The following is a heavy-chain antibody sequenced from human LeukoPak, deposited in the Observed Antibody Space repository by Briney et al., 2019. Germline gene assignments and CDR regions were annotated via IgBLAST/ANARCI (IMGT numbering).Heavy chain of an antibody. V-gene: IGHV4-39*07. CDR1: GGSISSGGYY. CDR2: INHSGST. CDR3: ARDELLWFGGLDY. D-gene: IGHD3-10*01. J-gene: IGHJ4*02. Sequence: SETLSLTCTVSGGSISSGGYYWSWIRQPPGKGLEWIGEINHSGSTNYNPSLKSRVTISVDTSKNQFSLKLSSVTAADMAVYYCARDELLWFGGLDYWGQGTLVTVSS.